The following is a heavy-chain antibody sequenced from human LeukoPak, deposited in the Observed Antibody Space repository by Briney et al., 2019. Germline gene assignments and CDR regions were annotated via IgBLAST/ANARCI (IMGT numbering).Heavy chain of an antibody. CDR2: ISSSGSTI. CDR3: ARCGYPLYYYYMDV. CDR1: GFTFSSYE. Sequence: PGGSLRLSCAASGFTFSSYEMNWVRQAPGKGLEWVSYISSSGSTIYYADSVKGRFTISRDNAKNSLYLQMNRLRAEDTAVYYCARCGYPLYYYYMDVWGKGTTVTISS. V-gene: IGHV3-48*03. J-gene: IGHJ6*03. D-gene: IGHD5-18*01.